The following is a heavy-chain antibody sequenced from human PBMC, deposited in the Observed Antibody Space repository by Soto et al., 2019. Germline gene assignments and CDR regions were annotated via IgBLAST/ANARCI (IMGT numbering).Heavy chain of an antibody. D-gene: IGHD2-2*01. Sequence: GGSLTLSCAASGFTFGSYAMSWARQAPGKGQEWFSTLHRSGGRKYNAHSVKGRFTIPRNNSKNTLYLQMNSRSAEDTAVYYCAKDSLYWDCSSTNCYEFSDYWGQGTLDTDSS. J-gene: IGHJ4*02. CDR2: LHRSGGRK. V-gene: IGHV3-23*01. CDR3: AKDSLYWDCSSTNCYEFSDY. CDR1: GFTFGSYA.